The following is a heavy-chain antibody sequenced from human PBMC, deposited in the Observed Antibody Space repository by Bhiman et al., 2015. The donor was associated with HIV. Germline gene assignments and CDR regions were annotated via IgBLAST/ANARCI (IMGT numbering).Heavy chain of an antibody. CDR2: IKQDGSEK. J-gene: IGHJ6*02. V-gene: IGHV3-7*01. CDR3: AREGQYYNFWSGYRYYYGLDV. Sequence: EVQLVESGGGLVQPGGSLRLSCAASGFTFSSDWMSWVRQAPGKGLEWVANIKQDGSEKYYVGSVKGRFTISRDNTNNSLYLQMNSLRAEDTAVYYCAREGQYYNFWSGYRYYYGLDVWGQGTTVTVSS. CDR1: GFTFSSDW. D-gene: IGHD3-3*01.